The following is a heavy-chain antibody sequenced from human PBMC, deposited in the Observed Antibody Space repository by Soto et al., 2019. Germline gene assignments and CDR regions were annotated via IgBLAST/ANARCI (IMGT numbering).Heavy chain of an antibody. CDR1: GYSFTSYW. J-gene: IGHJ6*02. CDR2: IYPGDSDT. CDR3: ARRIAAAVPYYYYGMDV. V-gene: IGHV5-51*01. D-gene: IGHD6-13*01. Sequence: PGESLKISCKGSGYSFTSYWIGWVRQMPGKGLEWMGIIYPGDSDTRYSPSFQGQVTISADKSISTAYLQWSSLKASDTAMYYCARRIAAAVPYYYYGMDVWGQGTTVTVS.